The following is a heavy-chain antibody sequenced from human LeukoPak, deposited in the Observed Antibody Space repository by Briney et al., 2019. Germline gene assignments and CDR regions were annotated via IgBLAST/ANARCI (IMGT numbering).Heavy chain of an antibody. V-gene: IGHV3-30-3*01. D-gene: IGHD1-26*01. J-gene: IGHJ4*02. CDR3: ARFKSGSPGY. Sequence: PGGSLRLSCAASGFTLSSYAMHWVRQAPGKGLEWVAVISYDGSNKYYADSVKGRFTISRDNSKNTLYLQMNSLRAEDTAVYYCARFKSGSPGYWGQGTLVTVSS. CDR1: GFTLSSYA. CDR2: ISYDGSNK.